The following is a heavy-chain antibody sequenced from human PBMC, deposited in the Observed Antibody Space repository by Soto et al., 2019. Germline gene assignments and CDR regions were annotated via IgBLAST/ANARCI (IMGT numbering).Heavy chain of an antibody. J-gene: IGHJ6*02. CDR2: ISSVGTTT. D-gene: IGHD3-10*01. CDR3: AKDQEGSGSHWLGYNYYGMDV. V-gene: IGHV3-48*04. CDR1: GFTFSSYW. Sequence: PGGSLRLSCAASGFTFSSYWMTWVRQAPGKGLEWVSYISSVGTTTYYADSVKGRFSISMDNAKNSLYLQMNSLRAEDTAVYFCAKDQEGSGSHWLGYNYYGMDVWGQGTTVTVSS.